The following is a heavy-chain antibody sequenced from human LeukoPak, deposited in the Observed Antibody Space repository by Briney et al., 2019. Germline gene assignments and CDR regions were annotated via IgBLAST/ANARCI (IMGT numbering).Heavy chain of an antibody. D-gene: IGHD1-1*01. CDR3: ARNVTAGFFDY. V-gene: IGHV4-38-2*01. CDR2: IYYSWGM. J-gene: IGHJ4*02. Sequence: SETMSLTCAVSGSSITSDYFWGWIRQPPGKGLEWIATIYYSWGMYFNPSLKSRVTVSLDASKNQFSLKMTSLTAADTAIYYCARNVTAGFFDYWGQGIMVTVSS. CDR1: GSSITSDYF.